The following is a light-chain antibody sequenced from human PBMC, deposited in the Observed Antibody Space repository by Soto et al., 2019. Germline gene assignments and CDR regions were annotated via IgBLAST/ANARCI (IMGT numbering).Light chain of an antibody. CDR3: QTWGTGIRV. Sequence: QLVLTQSPSASASLGASVKLTCTLSSGHSCYAIAWHQQQPEKGPRYLMKLNSDGSHSKGDGIPDRFSGYSSGAERYLTISSLQSEDEADYYCQTWGTGIRVFGGGTKLIVL. J-gene: IGLJ2*01. CDR2: LNSDGSH. CDR1: SGHSCYA. V-gene: IGLV4-69*01.